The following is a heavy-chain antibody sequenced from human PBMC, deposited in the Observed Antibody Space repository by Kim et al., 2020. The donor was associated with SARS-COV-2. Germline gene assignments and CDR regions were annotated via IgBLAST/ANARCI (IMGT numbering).Heavy chain of an antibody. CDR1: GFTFSSYG. D-gene: IGHD4-4*01. CDR3: ARDSTQSRDYSNYSFYYYGMDV. V-gene: IGHV3-33*01. J-gene: IGHJ6*02. Sequence: GGSLRLSCAASGFTFSSYGMHWVRQAPGKGLEWVAVIWYDGSNKYYADSVKGRFTISRDNSKNTLYLQMNSLRAEDTAVYYCARDSTQSRDYSNYSFYYYGMDVWGQGTTVTVSS. CDR2: IWYDGSNK.